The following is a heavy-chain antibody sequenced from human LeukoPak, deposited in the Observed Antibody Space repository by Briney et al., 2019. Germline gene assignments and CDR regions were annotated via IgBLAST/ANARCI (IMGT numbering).Heavy chain of an antibody. CDR3: ARDRSPLDY. J-gene: IGHJ4*02. CDR1: GSSINSYTYY. V-gene: IGHV4-39*07. CDR2: HSHSGSA. Sequence: SETLSLTCTVSGSSINSYTYYWVWIRQPPGKGLEWIGTHSHSGSAYYNPALTSRITMSLDTSENQRSLKLFSVTAADTAVYYCARDRSPLDYWGQGTLVTVSS.